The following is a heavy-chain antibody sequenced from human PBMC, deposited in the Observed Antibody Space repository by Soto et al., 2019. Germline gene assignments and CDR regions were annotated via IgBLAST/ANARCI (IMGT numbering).Heavy chain of an antibody. D-gene: IGHD3-22*01. Sequence: SETLSLTCTVSGGSVSSGGYYWSWILHHPGKGLEWIGYIYYSGITYYNPSLKSRVTISVDTYKNQFSLKLSSVTAADTAVYYCASDFQYYYDRSGYLKRLWAFDIWGNGKMVTV. V-gene: IGHV4-31*02. CDR1: GGSVSSGGYY. CDR3: ASDFQYYYDRSGYLKRLWAFDI. CDR2: IYYSGIT. J-gene: IGHJ3*02.